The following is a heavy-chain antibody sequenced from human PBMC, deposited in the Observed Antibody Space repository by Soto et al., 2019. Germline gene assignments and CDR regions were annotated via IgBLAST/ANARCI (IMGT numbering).Heavy chain of an antibody. J-gene: IGHJ5*02. CDR3: ARERGLLLWFGELSWFNP. CDR1: GGSFSGYY. V-gene: IGHV4-34*01. CDR2: INHSGST. Sequence: QVQLQQWGAGLLKPSETLSLTCAVYGGSFSGYYWSWIRQPPGKGLEWIGEINHSGSTNYNPSLKSRVTISVDTSKNQFSLKLSSVTAADTAVYYCARERGLLLWFGELSWFNPWGQGTLVNVSS. D-gene: IGHD3-10*01.